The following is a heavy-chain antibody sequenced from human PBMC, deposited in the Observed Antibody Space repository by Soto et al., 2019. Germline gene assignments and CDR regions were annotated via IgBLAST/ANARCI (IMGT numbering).Heavy chain of an antibody. D-gene: IGHD3-10*01. Sequence: QVQLVESGGGVVQPGRSLRLSCAASGFTFSSYGMHWVRQAPGKGLEWVAVIWYDGSNKYYADSVKGRFTISRDNSKNKLYLQMNSLRAEDKAVYYCARDTARAMVRIYYGMDVWGQGTTVTVSS. CDR1: GFTFSSYG. J-gene: IGHJ6*02. CDR3: ARDTARAMVRIYYGMDV. V-gene: IGHV3-33*01. CDR2: IWYDGSNK.